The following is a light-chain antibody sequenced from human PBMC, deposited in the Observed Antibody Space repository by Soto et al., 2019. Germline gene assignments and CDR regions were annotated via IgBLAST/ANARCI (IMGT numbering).Light chain of an antibody. CDR3: QQYSSSPET. V-gene: IGKV3-11*01. CDR1: QSVSSY. Sequence: IGLTQSPATLSLSPGERATLYCRASQSVSSYLALYQQKPGQAPRLLIYDASNRATGIPARFSGSGSGTDFTLSVSGLEPEDFAVYYCQQYSSSPETFGQGTKVDNK. J-gene: IGKJ1*01. CDR2: DAS.